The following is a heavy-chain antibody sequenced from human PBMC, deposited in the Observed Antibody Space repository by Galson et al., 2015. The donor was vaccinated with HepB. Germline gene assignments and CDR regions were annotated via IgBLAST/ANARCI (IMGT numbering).Heavy chain of an antibody. J-gene: IGHJ4*02. CDR2: ISYDGSNK. D-gene: IGHD3-10*01. CDR1: GFIFSTYG. Sequence: SLRLSCAASGFIFSTYGMHWVRQAPGKGLEWLAVISYDGSNKYFTDSVKGRFTISRANAKNTLYLQMNSLRAEDTAVYYCAKGYYFSSGSFDYWGQGTLVTVSS. CDR3: AKGYYFSSGSFDY. V-gene: IGHV3-30*18.